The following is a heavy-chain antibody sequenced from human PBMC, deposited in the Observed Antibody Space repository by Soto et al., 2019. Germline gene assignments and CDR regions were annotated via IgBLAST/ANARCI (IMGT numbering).Heavy chain of an antibody. Sequence: ASVKVSCKASGYTFTGYYMHWVRQAPGQGLEWMGWINPNSGGTNYAQKFQGWVTMTRDTSISTAYMELSRLRSDDTAVYSCARELSLRSGYSSSYYFDYWGQGTLVTVSS. D-gene: IGHD6-6*01. J-gene: IGHJ4*02. CDR1: GYTFTGYY. V-gene: IGHV1-2*04. CDR2: INPNSGGT. CDR3: ARELSLRSGYSSSYYFDY.